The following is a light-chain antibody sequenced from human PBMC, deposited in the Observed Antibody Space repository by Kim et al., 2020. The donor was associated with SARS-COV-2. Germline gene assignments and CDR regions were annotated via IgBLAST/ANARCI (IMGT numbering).Light chain of an antibody. V-gene: IGKV3-11*01. CDR1: QSVNSY. CDR3: QHRGNWPRT. CDR2: DAS. J-gene: IGKJ1*01. Sequence: SSPGERATLSCRASQSVNSYLAWYQQKPGQAPRLLIYDASNRATDIPARFSGSGSGTDFTLTISSLEPADFAVYYCQHRGNWPRTFGQGTKVDIK.